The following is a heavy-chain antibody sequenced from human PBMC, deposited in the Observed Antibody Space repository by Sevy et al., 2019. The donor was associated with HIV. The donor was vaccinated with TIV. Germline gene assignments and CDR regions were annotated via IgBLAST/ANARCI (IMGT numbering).Heavy chain of an antibody. CDR3: ARHISFGELGSWFDP. J-gene: IGHJ5*02. D-gene: IGHD3-10*01. Sequence: GGSLRLSCAASGFTVNSDYMSWVRQAPGKGLEWVSVVYRGGTTYYADSVKGRFTISRDNSKNMLYLQMNSLRAEDTAVYYCARHISFGELGSWFDPWGQGTLVTVSS. CDR2: VYRGGTT. CDR1: GFTVNSDY. V-gene: IGHV3-53*01.